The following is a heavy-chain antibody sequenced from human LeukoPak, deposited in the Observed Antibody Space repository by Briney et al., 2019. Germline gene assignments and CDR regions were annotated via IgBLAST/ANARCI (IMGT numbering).Heavy chain of an antibody. V-gene: IGHV1-18*01. D-gene: IGHD4-11*01. CDR1: GYTFTSYG. J-gene: IGHJ4*02. Sequence: ASVKVSCKTSGYTFTSYGISWVRQAPGQGLEWMGWISVYNGNTNYAQKFQGRVTMTTDTSTSAAYMELRSLRSDDTAVYYCATTSTIVAREAIYWGQGTLVTVSS. CDR3: ATTSTIVAREAIY. CDR2: ISVYNGNT.